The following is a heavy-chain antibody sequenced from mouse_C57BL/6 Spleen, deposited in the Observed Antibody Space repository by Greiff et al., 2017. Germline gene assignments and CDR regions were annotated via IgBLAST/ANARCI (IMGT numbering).Heavy chain of an antibody. V-gene: IGHV1-55*01. CDR1: GYTFTSYW. CDR2: IYPGSGST. Sequence: VKLQQPGAELVKPGASVKMSCKASGYTFTSYWITWVKQRPGQGLEWIGDIYPGSGSTNYNEKFKSKATLTVDTSSSTAYMQRSSLTSEDSAVYYCARESDYCSSRFAYWGQGTLVTVSA. J-gene: IGHJ3*01. D-gene: IGHD1-1*01. CDR3: ARESDYCSSRFAY.